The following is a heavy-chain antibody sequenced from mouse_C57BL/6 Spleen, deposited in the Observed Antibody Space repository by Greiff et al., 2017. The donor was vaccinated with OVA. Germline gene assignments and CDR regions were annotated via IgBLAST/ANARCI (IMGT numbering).Heavy chain of an antibody. CDR3: VRDYYGPFDV. CDR2: IRSKSNNYAT. V-gene: IGHV10-1*01. Sequence: EVKLMESGGGLVQPKGSLKLSCAASGFSFNTYAMNWVRQAPGKGLEWVARIRSKSNNYATYYADSVKDRFTISRDDSESMLYLQMNNLKTEDTAMYYCVRDYYGPFDVWGTGTTVTVSS. CDR1: GFSFNTYA. D-gene: IGHD1-1*01. J-gene: IGHJ1*03.